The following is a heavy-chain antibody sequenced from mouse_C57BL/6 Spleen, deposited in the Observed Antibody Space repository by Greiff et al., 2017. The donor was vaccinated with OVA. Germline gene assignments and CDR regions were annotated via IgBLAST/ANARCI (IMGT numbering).Heavy chain of an antibody. CDR1: GYTFTSYW. V-gene: IGHV1-55*01. CDR2: IYPGSGST. Sequence: QVQLKESGAELVKPGASVKMSCKASGYTFTSYWITWVKQRPGQGLEWIGDIYPGSGSTNYNEKFKSKATLTVDTSSSTAYMQLSSLTSEDSAVYYCARDWGYWGQGTTLTVSS. J-gene: IGHJ2*01. CDR3: ARDWGY.